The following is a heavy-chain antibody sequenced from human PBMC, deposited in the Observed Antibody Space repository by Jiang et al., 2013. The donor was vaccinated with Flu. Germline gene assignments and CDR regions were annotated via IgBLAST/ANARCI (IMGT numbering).Heavy chain of an antibody. CDR1: GGSISSGGYY. Sequence: GSGLVKPSQTLSLTCTVSGGSISSGGYYWSWIRQHPGKGLEWIGYIYYSGSTYYNPSLKSRVTISVDTSKNQFSLKLSSVTAADTAVYYCARGVEEGLHFDYWGQGTLGHRLL. J-gene: IGHJ4*02. CDR2: IYYSGST. V-gene: IGHV4-31*03. CDR3: ARGVEEGLHFDY.